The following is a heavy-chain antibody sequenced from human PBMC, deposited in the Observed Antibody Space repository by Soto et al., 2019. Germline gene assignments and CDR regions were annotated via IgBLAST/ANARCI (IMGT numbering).Heavy chain of an antibody. J-gene: IGHJ4*02. CDR2: ISAYNGNT. Sequence: QVQLVQSGAEVKKPGASVKVSCKTSGYTFTNFGISWVRQAPGQGLEWMGWISAYNGNTNYAQKFQGSVTMTTDTSPSTDDIELRSLRSDHTAVYYCARGGTPIDYRCQGTLVTVSS. V-gene: IGHV1-18*01. D-gene: IGHD2-15*01. CDR1: GYTFTNFG. CDR3: ARGGTPIDY.